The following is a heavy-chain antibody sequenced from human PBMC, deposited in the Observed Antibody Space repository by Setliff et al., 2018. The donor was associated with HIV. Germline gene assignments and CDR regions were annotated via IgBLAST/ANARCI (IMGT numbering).Heavy chain of an antibody. V-gene: IGHV4-30-4*08. J-gene: IGHJ2*01. CDR2: IYNSGNT. CDR1: GGSISSGDYY. D-gene: IGHD3-10*01. Sequence: PSETLSLTCTVSGGSISSGDYYWTWIRQPPGTGLEWIGYIYNSGNTYYEPSLRGRVTISIDRSKNQLSLKLNSVTAADTAVYYCARETNASGSLTAYWYFDLWGRGTLVTVSS. CDR3: ARETNASGSLTAYWYFDL.